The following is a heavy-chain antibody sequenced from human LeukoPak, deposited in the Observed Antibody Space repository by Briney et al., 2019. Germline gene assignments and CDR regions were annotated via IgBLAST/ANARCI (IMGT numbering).Heavy chain of an antibody. J-gene: IGHJ4*02. CDR2: INRSGST. V-gene: IGHV4-34*01. Sequence: SETLSLTCVVYSGSFSGYFWSWIRQPPGKGLEWIGEINRSGSTNYNPSLKSRVTISVDTSKNQFSLKLSSVTAADTAVYYCARGIVGPTYFDYWGQGTVVTVSS. D-gene: IGHD1-26*01. CDR1: SGSFSGYF. CDR3: ARGIVGPTYFDY.